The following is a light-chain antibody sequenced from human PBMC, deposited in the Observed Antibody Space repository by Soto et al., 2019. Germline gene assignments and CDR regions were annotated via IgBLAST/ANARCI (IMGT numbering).Light chain of an antibody. Sequence: DIVMTQSPLSLPVTPGEPASISCRSSQSLLHSNGYNYLDWYLQKPGQSPQLLIYLGSNRASRVPDRFSGSGSGTDFTLKISRVEAEDVGVYYCMQALQTPTTFGQGTKV. CDR3: MQALQTPTT. CDR1: QSLLHSNGYNY. CDR2: LGS. J-gene: IGKJ1*01. V-gene: IGKV2-28*01.